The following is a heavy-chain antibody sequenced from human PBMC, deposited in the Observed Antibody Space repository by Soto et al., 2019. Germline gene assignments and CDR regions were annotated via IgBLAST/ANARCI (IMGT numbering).Heavy chain of an antibody. V-gene: IGHV3-48*02. D-gene: IGHD4-17*01. CDR1: GFTFSSYN. CDR2: ISSSSSNI. Sequence: GGSLRLSCAASGFTFSSYNMNWVRQAPGKGLQWVSYISSSSSNIYYADTVKGRFTISRDNAKNSLYLQMNSLRDEDTAVYYCAKARDDYGDYPAEYFQHWGQGTLVTVSS. CDR3: AKARDDYGDYPAEYFQH. J-gene: IGHJ1*01.